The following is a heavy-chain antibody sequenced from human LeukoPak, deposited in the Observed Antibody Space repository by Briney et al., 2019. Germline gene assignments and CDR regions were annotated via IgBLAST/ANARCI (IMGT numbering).Heavy chain of an antibody. CDR2: LHTGGRT. CDR1: GFTFSSYS. CDR3: ARDPSGNLYFDY. V-gene: IGHV3-53*01. J-gene: IGHJ4*02. D-gene: IGHD6-19*01. Sequence: GGSLRLSCAASGFTFSSYSMNWVRQAPGKGLEWVSVLHTGGRTFYADSVMGRFTISTDNSKNTLFLQMNSLRAEDTAVYYCARDPSGNLYFDYWGQGALVTVSS.